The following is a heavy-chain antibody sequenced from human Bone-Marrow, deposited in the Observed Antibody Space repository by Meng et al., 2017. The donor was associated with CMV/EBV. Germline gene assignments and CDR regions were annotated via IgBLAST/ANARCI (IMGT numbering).Heavy chain of an antibody. CDR1: GFTFSSYW. CDR2: ISYDGSNK. Sequence: GESLKISCAASGFTFSSYWMHWVRQAPGKGLEWVAVISYDGSNKYYADSVKGRFTISRDNSKNTLYLQMNSLRAEDTAVYYCARFAETGAFDIWGQGTMVTVSS. D-gene: IGHD1-14*01. V-gene: IGHV3-30*03. CDR3: ARFAETGAFDI. J-gene: IGHJ3*02.